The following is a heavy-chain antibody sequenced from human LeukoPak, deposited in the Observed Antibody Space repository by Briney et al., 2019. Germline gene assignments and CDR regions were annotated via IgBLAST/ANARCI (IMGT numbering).Heavy chain of an antibody. D-gene: IGHD1-26*01. CDR2: IIPIFRTT. Sequence: SVKVSCKASGGTFSNYAFSWVRQAPGQGLEWMGGIIPIFRTTNYAEQFQGRVTITTDESTNTAYLDLSSLRSEDTAVYYCAKDDGSATMGFDSWGQGSLVSVSS. V-gene: IGHV1-69*05. CDR3: AKDDGSATMGFDS. CDR1: GGTFSNYA. J-gene: IGHJ5*01.